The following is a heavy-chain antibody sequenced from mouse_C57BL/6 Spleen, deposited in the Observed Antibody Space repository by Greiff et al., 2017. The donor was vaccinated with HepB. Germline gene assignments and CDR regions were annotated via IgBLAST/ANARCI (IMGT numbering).Heavy chain of an antibody. CDR3: AINYGSSYVEFAY. V-gene: IGHV1-64*01. Sequence: VQLQQSGAELVKPGASVKLSCKASGYTFTSYWMHWVKQRPGQGLEWIGMIHPNSGSTNYNEKFKSKATLTVDKSSSTAYMQLSSLTSEDSAVYYCAINYGSSYVEFAYWGQGTLVTVSA. D-gene: IGHD1-1*01. CDR1: GYTFTSYW. CDR2: IHPNSGST. J-gene: IGHJ3*01.